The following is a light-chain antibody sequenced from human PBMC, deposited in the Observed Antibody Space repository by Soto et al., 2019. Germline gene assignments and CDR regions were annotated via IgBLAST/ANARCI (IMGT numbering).Light chain of an antibody. CDR2: DVN. CDR1: SSDVGGYNY. Sequence: QSALTQPASVSGSPGQSITISCTGTSSDVGGYNYVSWYQQHPDKAPKLMIYDVNNRPSGVSNRFSGSESGNTASLTISGLQAEDEADYYCSSYTSSSTRVFGTGTKLTVL. CDR3: SSYTSSSTRV. J-gene: IGLJ1*01. V-gene: IGLV2-14*01.